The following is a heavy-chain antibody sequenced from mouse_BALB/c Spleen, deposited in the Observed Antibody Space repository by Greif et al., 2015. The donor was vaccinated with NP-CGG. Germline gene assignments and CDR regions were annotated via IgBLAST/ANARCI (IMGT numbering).Heavy chain of an antibody. V-gene: IGHV1-7*01. Sequence: QVQLKDSGAELAKPGASVKMSCKASGYTFTSYWMHWVKQRPGQGLEWIGYINPSTGYTEYNQKFKDKATLTADKSSSTAYMQLGSLTSEGSAVYYCATTVVATFAYWGQGTLVTVSA. CDR1: GYTFTSYW. CDR2: INPSTGYT. CDR3: ATTVVATFAY. D-gene: IGHD1-1*01. J-gene: IGHJ3*01.